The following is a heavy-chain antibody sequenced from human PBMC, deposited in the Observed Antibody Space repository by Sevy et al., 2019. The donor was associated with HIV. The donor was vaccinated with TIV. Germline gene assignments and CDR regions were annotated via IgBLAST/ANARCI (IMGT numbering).Heavy chain of an antibody. D-gene: IGHD3-16*01. CDR3: VREGLGGFSYSLDC. V-gene: IGHV3-7*01. CDR2: MNQDGTER. Sequence: GGSLRLSCAASGFSFSTYWMTWVRQAPGKGLEWVATMNQDGTERDYVGSVKGRFTISRDNTKTSLFLQMNSLSAEDTGVYYCVREGLGGFSYSLDCWGQRTLVTVSS. CDR1: GFSFSTYW. J-gene: IGHJ4*02.